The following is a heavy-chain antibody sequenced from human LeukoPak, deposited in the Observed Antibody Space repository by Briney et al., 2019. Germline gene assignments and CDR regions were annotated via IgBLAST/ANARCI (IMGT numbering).Heavy chain of an antibody. J-gene: IGHJ6*03. V-gene: IGHV1-69*13. D-gene: IGHD3-3*01. CDR2: IIPIFGTA. CDR1: GGTFSSYA. Sequence: VASVKVSCKASGGTFSSYAISWVRQAPGQGLEWMGGIIPIFGTANYAQKFQGRVTITADESTSTAYMELSSLRSEDTAVYYCARTIFGVVKDYYYYYYMDVWGKGTTVTVSS. CDR3: ARTIFGVVKDYYYYYYMDV.